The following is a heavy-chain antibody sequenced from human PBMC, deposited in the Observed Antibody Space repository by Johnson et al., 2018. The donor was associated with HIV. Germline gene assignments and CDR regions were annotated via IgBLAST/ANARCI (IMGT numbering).Heavy chain of an antibody. J-gene: IGHJ3*02. Sequence: VQLVESGGGLVQPGRSLRLSCTASGFTFGDYAMSWFRQAPGKGLEWVGFIRSKAYGGTTEYAASVKGRFTISRDDSKNTLYLQMGSLRAEDMAVYYCARESTATRGDAFDIWGQGTMVTVSS. CDR2: IRSKAYGGTT. D-gene: IGHD4-17*01. CDR1: GFTFGDYA. CDR3: ARESTATRGDAFDI. V-gene: IGHV3-49*03.